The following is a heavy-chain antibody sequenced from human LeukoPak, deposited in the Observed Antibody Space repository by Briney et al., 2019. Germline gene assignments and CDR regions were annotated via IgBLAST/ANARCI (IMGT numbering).Heavy chain of an antibody. J-gene: IGHJ4*02. Sequence: PSETLSLTCTVSGGSISSYYWSWIRQPPGKGLEWIGYIYYSGSTNYNPSLKSRVTISVDTSKNQFSLKLSSVTAADTAVYYCARDMVIAHYFDYWGQGTLVTVSS. V-gene: IGHV4-59*12. CDR3: ARDMVIAHYFDY. CDR1: GGSISSYY. D-gene: IGHD5-18*01. CDR2: IYYSGST.